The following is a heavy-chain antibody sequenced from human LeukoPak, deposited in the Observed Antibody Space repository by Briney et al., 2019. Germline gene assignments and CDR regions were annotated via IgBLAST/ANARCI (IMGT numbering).Heavy chain of an antibody. J-gene: IGHJ4*02. CDR3: ARDECSGGSCYSDY. V-gene: IGHV3-48*01. CDR1: GFTFSSYS. CDR2: ISSSSSTI. D-gene: IGHD2-15*01. Sequence: PGGPLRLSCAASGFTFSSYSMNWVRQAPGKGLEWVSYISSSSSTIYYADSVKGRFTISRDNAKNSLYLQMNSLRAEDTAVYYCARDECSGGSCYSDYWGQGTLVTVSS.